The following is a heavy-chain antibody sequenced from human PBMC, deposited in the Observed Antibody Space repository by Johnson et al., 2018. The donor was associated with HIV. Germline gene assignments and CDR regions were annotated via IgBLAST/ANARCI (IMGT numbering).Heavy chain of an antibody. CDR3: TTDPWGSDAFDI. Sequence: EVQLVESGGGSVKSGGSLRVSCAASGFTFSNAWMSWVRQAPGKGLEWVGRVKSKTDGGTIDYAAAVKGRFIISRDDSKNTLYLQMNSLKTEDTAVYYCTTDPWGSDAFDIWGQGTMVTVSS. J-gene: IGHJ3*02. D-gene: IGHD7-27*01. CDR2: VKSKTDGGTI. V-gene: IGHV3-15*01. CDR1: GFTFSNAW.